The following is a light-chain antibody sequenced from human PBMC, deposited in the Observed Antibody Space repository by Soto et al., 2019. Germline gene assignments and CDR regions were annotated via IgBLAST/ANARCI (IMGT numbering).Light chain of an antibody. CDR3: QQRNNWPPIT. J-gene: IGKJ5*01. V-gene: IGKV3-11*01. Sequence: EIVLTQSPGTLSLSPGERATLSCRAIQSVSNNYLAWYQQKPGQAPRLLIYDASTRATGIPARFSGSGSGTDFTLTISSLEPEDFAVYYCQQRNNWPPITFGQGTRLEN. CDR2: DAS. CDR1: QSVSNNY.